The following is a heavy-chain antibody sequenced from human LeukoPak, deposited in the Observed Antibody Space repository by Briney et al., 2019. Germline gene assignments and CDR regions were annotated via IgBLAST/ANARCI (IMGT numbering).Heavy chain of an antibody. Sequence: PVGSLRLSCAASVFTFSSYWMHWVRQAPGKGLVWVSRINSDGSEISYADSVKGRFTISRDNAKNTLYLQMNSLRAEDTAVYYCATPGGSILGATISFDYWGQGTLVTVSS. CDR1: VFTFSSYW. D-gene: IGHD1-26*01. J-gene: IGHJ4*02. CDR3: ATPGGSILGATISFDY. V-gene: IGHV3-74*01. CDR2: INSDGSEI.